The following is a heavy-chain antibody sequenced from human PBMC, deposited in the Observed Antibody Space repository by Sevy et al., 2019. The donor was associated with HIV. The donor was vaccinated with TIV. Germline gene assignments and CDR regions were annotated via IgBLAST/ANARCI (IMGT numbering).Heavy chain of an antibody. CDR1: GYTFTGYY. J-gene: IGHJ4*02. Sequence: ASVKVSCKASGYTFTGYYMHWERQAPGQGLEWMGWINPNSGGTNYAQKFQGWVTMTRDTSISTAYMELSRLRSDDTAVYYCARVGTGTTGEFDYWGQGPLVTVSS. CDR3: ARVGTGTTGEFDY. V-gene: IGHV1-2*04. CDR2: INPNSGGT. D-gene: IGHD1-1*01.